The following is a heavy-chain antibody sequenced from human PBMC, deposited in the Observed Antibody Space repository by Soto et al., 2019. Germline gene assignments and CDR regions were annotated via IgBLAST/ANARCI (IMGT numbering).Heavy chain of an antibody. D-gene: IGHD2-15*01. J-gene: IGHJ6*02. CDR1: GGSISSGGYY. CDR2: IYYSGST. CDR3: ARDRLACSGGSCYYYYGMDV. V-gene: IGHV4-31*03. Sequence: PSETLSLTCTVSGGSISSGGYYWSWIRQHPGKGLEWIGYIYYSGSTYYNPSLKSRVTISIDTSKNQFSLKLSSVTAADTAVYYGARDRLACSGGSCYYYYGMDVWGQGTTVTVSS.